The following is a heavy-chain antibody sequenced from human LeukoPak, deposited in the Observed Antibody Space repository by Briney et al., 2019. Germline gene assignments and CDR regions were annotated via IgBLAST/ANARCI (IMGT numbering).Heavy chain of an antibody. Sequence: GASVKVSCKGSGCTFSSYTISWVRQAPGQGLEWMGRIIPILGIANYARKFQGRVTITADKSTSTAYMELSSLRSEDTAVYYCAREVSGGEFDYWGQGTLVTVSS. V-gene: IGHV1-69*04. CDR3: AREVSGGEFDY. J-gene: IGHJ4*02. CDR1: GCTFSSYT. D-gene: IGHD6-19*01. CDR2: IIPILGIA.